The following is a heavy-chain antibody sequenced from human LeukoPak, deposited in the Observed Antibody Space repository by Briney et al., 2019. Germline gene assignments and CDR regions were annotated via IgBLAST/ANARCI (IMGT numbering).Heavy chain of an antibody. D-gene: IGHD2-2*01. V-gene: IGHV4-59*01. J-gene: IGHJ6*02. CDR1: GGSISSYY. CDR2: IYYSGST. Sequence: SETLSLTCTVSGGSISSYYWSWIRQPPGKGLEWIGYIYYSGSTNYNPSLKSRVTISVDTSKNQFSLKLSSVTAADTAVYYCARDLQDTNCSSTCCYVVQDYGMDVWGQGTTVTVSS. CDR3: ARDLQDTNCSSTCCYVVQDYGMDV.